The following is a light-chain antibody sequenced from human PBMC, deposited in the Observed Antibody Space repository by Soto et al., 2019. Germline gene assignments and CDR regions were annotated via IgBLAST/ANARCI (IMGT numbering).Light chain of an antibody. CDR3: SSYTTISTYV. V-gene: IGLV2-14*01. Sequence: QSVLTQPASVSGSPGQSITISCTGTSSDVGGYNYVSWYQQHPGKAPKLMIYDVRNRPSGVSNRFSGSKSVNTASLTISGLQAEDEADYYCSSYTTISTYVFGTGTKLPS. CDR2: DVR. J-gene: IGLJ1*01. CDR1: SSDVGGYNY.